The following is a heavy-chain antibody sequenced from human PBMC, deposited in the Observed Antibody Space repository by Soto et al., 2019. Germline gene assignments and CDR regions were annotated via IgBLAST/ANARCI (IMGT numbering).Heavy chain of an antibody. CDR2: IIPIFDTA. D-gene: IGHD1-7*01. V-gene: IGHV1-69*12. J-gene: IGHJ6*02. Sequence: QVQLVQSGAEVKKPGSSVKVSCKASGGTFSSYAISWVRQAPGQGLEWMGGIIPIFDTADYAQKFQGRVTITADESTSTAYMELSSRRSEDTAVYYCASHGITGTWVYYYGMDVWGQGTRVTVSS. CDR3: ASHGITGTWVYYYGMDV. CDR1: GGTFSSYA.